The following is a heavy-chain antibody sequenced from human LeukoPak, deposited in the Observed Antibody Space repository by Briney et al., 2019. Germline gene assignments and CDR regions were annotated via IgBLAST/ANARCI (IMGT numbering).Heavy chain of an antibody. CDR3: ARQVGATTGDGY. CDR1: GYTFTDYY. J-gene: IGHJ4*02. V-gene: IGHV1-2*02. Sequence: GASVKVSCKGSGYTFTDYYMHWVRQAPGQGLEWMGWINPNSGGTNSAQKFQGRVTMTRDTSVSILYMELSSLRSDDTAVYYCARQVGATTGDGYWGQGTLVTVSS. D-gene: IGHD1-26*01. CDR2: INPNSGGT.